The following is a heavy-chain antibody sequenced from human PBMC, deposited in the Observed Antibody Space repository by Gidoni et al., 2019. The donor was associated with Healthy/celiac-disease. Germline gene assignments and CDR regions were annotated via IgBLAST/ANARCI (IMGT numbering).Heavy chain of an antibody. CDR1: GGTFSSYA. CDR3: ARGSRYGSGSYYNMADYGMDV. Sequence: QVQLVQSGAEVKKPGSSVKVSCKASGGTFSSYAISWVRQAPGQGLEWMGGIIPIFGTANYAQKFQGRVTITADESTSTAYMELSSLRSEDTAVYYCARGSRYGSGSYYNMADYGMDVWGQGTTVTVSS. J-gene: IGHJ6*02. V-gene: IGHV1-69*01. D-gene: IGHD3-10*01. CDR2: IIPIFGTA.